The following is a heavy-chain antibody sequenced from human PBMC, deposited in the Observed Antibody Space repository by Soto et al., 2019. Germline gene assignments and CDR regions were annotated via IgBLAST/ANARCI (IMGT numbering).Heavy chain of an antibody. J-gene: IGHJ4*02. D-gene: IGHD3-22*01. Sequence: ASVKVSCTASGYTFTSYGINWVRQAPGRGLEWMGWINPGNGNTKYSQQFQGRVIIDRDTSASTAYMELSSLRSEDTAVYYCAIGGYFDSSNYLAYWGLGTLVTVSP. CDR3: AIGGYFDSSNYLAY. V-gene: IGHV1-3*01. CDR1: GYTFTSYG. CDR2: INPGNGNT.